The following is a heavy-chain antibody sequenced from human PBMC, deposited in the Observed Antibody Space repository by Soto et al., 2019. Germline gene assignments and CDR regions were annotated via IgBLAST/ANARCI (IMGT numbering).Heavy chain of an antibody. D-gene: IGHD3-10*01. CDR3: ARELWFGEYLFDY. CDR2: INPNSGGT. Sequence: ASVKVSCKASGYTFTSYGISWVRQAPGQGLEWMGWINPNSGGTNYAQKFQGWVTMTRDTSISTAYMELSRLRSDDTAVYYCARELWFGEYLFDYWGQGTLVTVSS. CDR1: GYTFTSYG. V-gene: IGHV1-2*04. J-gene: IGHJ4*02.